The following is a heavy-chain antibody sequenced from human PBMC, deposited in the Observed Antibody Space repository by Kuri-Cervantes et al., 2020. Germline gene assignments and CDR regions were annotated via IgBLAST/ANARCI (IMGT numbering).Heavy chain of an antibody. CDR3: AKGYEHWLTPFDY. CDR2: ISWDGGST. D-gene: IGHD6-19*01. Sequence: GSLRLSCAASGFTFDDYAMHRVRQAPGKGLEWVSLISWDGGSTYYADSVKGRFTISRDTSKNTLYLQMNSLRAEDTAVYYCAKGYEHWLTPFDYWGQGTLVTVSS. CDR1: GFTFDDYA. V-gene: IGHV3-43D*04. J-gene: IGHJ4*02.